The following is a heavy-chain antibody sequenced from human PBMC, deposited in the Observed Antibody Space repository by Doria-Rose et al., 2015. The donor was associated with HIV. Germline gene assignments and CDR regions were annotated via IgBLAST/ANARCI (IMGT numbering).Heavy chain of an antibody. CDR1: GYSISSGYY. J-gene: IGHJ4*02. CDR2: MYHSGST. V-gene: IGHV4-38-2*02. Sequence: VQLQESGPGLVKPSETLSLTCTVSGYSISSGYYWGWIRQPPGKGLEWIGSMYHSGSTYYNPSLKSRVTISVDTSKTQFSLKLGSVTAADTAVYYCATQGLYYYDSSGYYNFDYWGQGTLVTVSS. CDR3: ATQGLYYYDSSGYYNFDY. D-gene: IGHD3-22*01.